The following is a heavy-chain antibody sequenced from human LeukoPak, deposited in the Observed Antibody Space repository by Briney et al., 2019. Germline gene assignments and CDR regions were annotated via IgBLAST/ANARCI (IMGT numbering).Heavy chain of an antibody. J-gene: IGHJ4*02. D-gene: IGHD1-26*01. CDR1: GFTFSRFS. CDR2: VSSGSTTT. Sequence: GGSLRLSCVASGFTFSRFSMNWVRQAPGKGLEWISYVSSGSTTTYYADSVKGRFTISRDNAKNSLYLQMNSLRAEDTAVYYCARDLGSYSSGPPSDYWGQGSLVTVSS. CDR3: ARDLGSYSSGPPSDY. V-gene: IGHV3-48*01.